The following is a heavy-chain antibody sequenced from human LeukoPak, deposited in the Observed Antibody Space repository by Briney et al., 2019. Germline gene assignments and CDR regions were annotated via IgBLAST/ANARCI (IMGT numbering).Heavy chain of an antibody. CDR3: ATPLAYCGGDCYNLDY. CDR1: GYTLTELS. CDR2: FDPEDGET. J-gene: IGHJ4*02. Sequence: ASVKVSCKVSGYTLTELSMHWVRQAPGKGLEWMGGFDPEDGETIYAQKFQGRVTMTEDTSTDTAYMELSSLRSEDTAAYYCATPLAYCGGDCYNLDYWGQGTLVTVSS. V-gene: IGHV1-24*01. D-gene: IGHD2-21*02.